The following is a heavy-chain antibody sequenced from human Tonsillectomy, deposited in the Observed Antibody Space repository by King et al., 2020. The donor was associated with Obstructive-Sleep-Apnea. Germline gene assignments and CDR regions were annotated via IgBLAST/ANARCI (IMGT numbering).Heavy chain of an antibody. D-gene: IGHD3-3*01. Sequence: VQLVESGGGVVQPGRSLRLSCAASGSTFSSYAMHWVRQAPGKGLEWVAVISYDGSNKYYADSVKGRFTISRDNSKNTLYLQMNSLIAEDTAVYYCATDDAITIFGVVIPYYFDYWGQGTLVTVSS. CDR2: ISYDGSNK. CDR1: GSTFSSYA. J-gene: IGHJ4*02. V-gene: IGHV3-30*04. CDR3: ATDDAITIFGVVIPYYFDY.